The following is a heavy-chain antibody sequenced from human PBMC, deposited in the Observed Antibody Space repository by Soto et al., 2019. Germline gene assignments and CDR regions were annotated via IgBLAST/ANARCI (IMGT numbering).Heavy chain of an antibody. D-gene: IGHD2-2*01. CDR3: TRSITGYCYADT. Sequence: EVQLVESGGGLVQPGGSLRLSCAASGFTFTSYWMHWVRQAPGKGLVWVSRLNSDGSSTVYVDSVKGRFTIASENAKNTLYLQMNSLRAEDTDIYYCTRSITGYCYADTGGQGTVVTVSS. CDR2: LNSDGSST. CDR1: GFTFTSYW. J-gene: IGHJ4*02. V-gene: IGHV3-74*01.